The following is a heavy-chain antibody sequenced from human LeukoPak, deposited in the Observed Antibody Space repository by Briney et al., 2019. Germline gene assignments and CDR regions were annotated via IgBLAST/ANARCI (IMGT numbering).Heavy chain of an antibody. J-gene: IGHJ5*02. CDR2: INPNSGGT. CDR3: ARVLDSSGNNWFDP. D-gene: IGHD3-22*01. V-gene: IGHV1-2*02. CDR1: GYTFTGYY. Sequence: ASVKVSCKASGYTFTGYYMHWVRQAPGQGLEWMGWINPNSGGTSYAQKFQGRVTMTRDTSISTAYMELSRLRSDDTAVYYCARVLDSSGNNWFDPWGQGTLVTVSS.